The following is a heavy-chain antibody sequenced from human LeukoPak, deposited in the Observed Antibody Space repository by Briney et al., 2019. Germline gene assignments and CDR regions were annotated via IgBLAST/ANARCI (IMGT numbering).Heavy chain of an antibody. CDR1: GSRFTSYW. CDR2: IYPGDSDT. V-gene: IGHV5-51*01. D-gene: IGHD1-26*01. Sequence: GASLKISCKGSGSRFTSYWIGWVRQMPGKGLEWMGIIYPGDSDTRYSPSFQGQVTISADKSISTAYLQWSSLKASDTAMYYCARFHSNSGSYYLDPWGQGTLVTVSS. J-gene: IGHJ5*02. CDR3: ARFHSNSGSYYLDP.